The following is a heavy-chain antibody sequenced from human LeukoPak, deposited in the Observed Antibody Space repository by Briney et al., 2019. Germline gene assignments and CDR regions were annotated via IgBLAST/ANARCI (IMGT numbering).Heavy chain of an antibody. V-gene: IGHV4-59*01. CDR3: ARGFLGMGY. CDR2: IYYSGST. CDR1: GGSISSYY. D-gene: IGHD2/OR15-2a*01. Sequence: SETLSLTCTVSGGSISSYYWSWIRQPPGKGLEWIGYIYYSGSTNYNPSLKSRVTISVDTSKNQFSLKLSSVTAADTAVYYCARGFLGMGYWGQGTLVTVSS. J-gene: IGHJ4*02.